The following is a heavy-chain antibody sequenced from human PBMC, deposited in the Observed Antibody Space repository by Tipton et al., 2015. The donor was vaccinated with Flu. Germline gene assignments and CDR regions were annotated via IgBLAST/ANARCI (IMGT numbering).Heavy chain of an antibody. J-gene: IGHJ4*02. CDR1: GFTFSSYA. CDR3: AKERRGAMDIFDY. D-gene: IGHD3-10*01. V-gene: IGHV3-23*01. CDR2: ISGSGGST. Sequence: CAASGFTFSSYAMSWVRQAPGKGLEWVSAISGSGGSTYYADSVKGRFTISRDNSKNTLYLQMNSLRAEDTAVYYCAKERRGAMDIFDYWGQGTLVTVSS.